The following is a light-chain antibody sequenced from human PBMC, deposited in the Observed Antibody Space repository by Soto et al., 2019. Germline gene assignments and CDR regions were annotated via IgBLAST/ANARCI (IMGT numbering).Light chain of an antibody. CDR2: GVS. Sequence: QSALTQPASVSASPGQSITISCTGGKNDIGSSDYVSWYQQHPGKAPKLIIYGVSNRPSGTSDRFSGSKSGNTASLTISGLQADDEADYYFSSSTSSNTLVFGGGTKVTVL. CDR3: SSSTSSNTLV. CDR1: KNDIGSSDY. J-gene: IGLJ3*02. V-gene: IGLV2-14*01.